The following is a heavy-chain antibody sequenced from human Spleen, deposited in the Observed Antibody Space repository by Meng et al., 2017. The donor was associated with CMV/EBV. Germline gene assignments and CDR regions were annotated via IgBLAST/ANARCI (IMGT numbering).Heavy chain of an antibody. J-gene: IGHJ6*02. CDR2: INPKSGGT. CDR1: GYIFSDYY. CDR3: AKALYTNYYSTYYGLDV. V-gene: IGHV1-2*02. D-gene: IGHD3-22*01. Sequence: ASVKVSCKASGYIFSDYYIHWVRQAPGEGLEWMGWINPKSGGTNYAQRFQGRVTMTRDTSINTVYMELSRLRSDDTAVYYCAKALYTNYYSTYYGLDVWGQGTTVTVSS.